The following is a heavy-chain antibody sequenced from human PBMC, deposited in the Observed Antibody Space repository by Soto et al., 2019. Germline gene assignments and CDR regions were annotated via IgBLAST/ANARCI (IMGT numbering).Heavy chain of an antibody. CDR2: INHSGST. CDR3: ARRDYSFSFDY. J-gene: IGHJ4*02. Sequence: PSETLSLTCAAYGGSFSGYYWSWIRQPPGKGLEWIGEINHSGSTNYNPSLKSRVTVSVDTSKNQFSLKLSSVTAADTAVYYCARRDYSFSFDYWGQGTLVTVSS. V-gene: IGHV4-34*01. D-gene: IGHD4-4*01. CDR1: GGSFSGYY.